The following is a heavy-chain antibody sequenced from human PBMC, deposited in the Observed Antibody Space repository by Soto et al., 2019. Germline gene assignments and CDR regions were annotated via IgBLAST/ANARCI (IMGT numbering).Heavy chain of an antibody. CDR2: IIPIFGTA. CDR3: AYTQLGYCSSTSCYMPSSSSPWDYYYGMDV. Sequence: SVKVSCKASGGTFSSYAISWVRQAPGQGXEWMGGIIPIFGTANYAQKFQGRVTITADESTSTAYMELSSLRSEDTAVYYCAYTQLGYCSSTSCYMPSSSSPWDYYYGMDVWGQGTTVTVSS. CDR1: GGTFSSYA. J-gene: IGHJ6*02. D-gene: IGHD2-2*02. V-gene: IGHV1-69*13.